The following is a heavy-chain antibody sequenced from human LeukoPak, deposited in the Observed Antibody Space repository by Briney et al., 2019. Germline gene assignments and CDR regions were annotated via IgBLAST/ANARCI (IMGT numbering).Heavy chain of an antibody. J-gene: IGHJ4*02. CDR1: GDSISSSNYY. V-gene: IGHV4-39*07. D-gene: IGHD3-10*01. Sequence: PSETLSLTCTVSGDSISSSNYYWGWIRQPPGKGLEWIGSIYYSGDTNYNPSLKSRVTISVDTYKNQFSLKIRSVTAADTAVYYCARERGTHTTQLLWFGGADYWGQGTLVTVSS. CDR2: IYYSGDT. CDR3: ARERGTHTTQLLWFGGADY.